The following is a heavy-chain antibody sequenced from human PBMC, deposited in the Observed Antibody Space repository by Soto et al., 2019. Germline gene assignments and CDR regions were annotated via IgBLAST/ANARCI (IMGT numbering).Heavy chain of an antibody. D-gene: IGHD4-17*01. J-gene: IGHJ4*02. V-gene: IGHV4-30-4*01. CDR3: ARDAGSGGDYVDYFDY. CDR2: IYYSGST. Sequence: SETLSLTCTVSGGSISSGDYYWSWIRQPPVKGLEWIEYIYYSGSTYYNPSLKSRVTISVDTSKNQFSLKLSSVTAADTAVYYCARDAGSGGDYVDYFDYWGQGTLVTVSS. CDR1: GGSISSGDYY.